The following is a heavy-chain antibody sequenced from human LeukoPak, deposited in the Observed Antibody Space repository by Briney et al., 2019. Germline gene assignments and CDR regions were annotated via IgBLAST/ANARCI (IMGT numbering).Heavy chain of an antibody. D-gene: IGHD3-9*01. CDR1: GYTFSGYY. CDR3: AREVDEILTGGGDWFDP. Sequence: ASVKVSCKASGYTFSGYYIHWVRQAPGQGLEWMGWINPNSGDTKYAQKFQGRVTMTRDTSISTAYMELSRLTSDDTAVYYCAREVDEILTGGGDWFDPWGQGTLVTVSS. CDR2: INPNSGDT. J-gene: IGHJ5*02. V-gene: IGHV1-2*02.